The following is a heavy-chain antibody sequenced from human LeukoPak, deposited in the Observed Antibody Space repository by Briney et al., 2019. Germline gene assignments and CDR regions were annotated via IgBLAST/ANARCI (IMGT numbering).Heavy chain of an antibody. Sequence: PSETLSLTCTVSGGSISSYYWSWIRQPPGKGLEWIGYIYYSGSTNYNPSLKSRVTISVDTSKNQFSLKLSSVTAADTAVYYCAKDLLTAYDYGDPSFDYWGQGTLVTVSS. D-gene: IGHD4-17*01. CDR1: GGSISSYY. CDR2: IYYSGST. V-gene: IGHV4-59*01. CDR3: AKDLLTAYDYGDPSFDY. J-gene: IGHJ4*02.